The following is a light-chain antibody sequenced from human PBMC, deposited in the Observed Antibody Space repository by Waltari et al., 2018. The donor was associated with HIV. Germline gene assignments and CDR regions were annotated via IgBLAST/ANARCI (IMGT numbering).Light chain of an antibody. CDR1: QTVSSY. CDR2: DAS. J-gene: IGKJ2*01. V-gene: IGKV3-11*01. Sequence: EIVLTQSPATLTLYPGERAILSCMASQTVSSYIAWYQQKPGQAPRLLIYDASNRATGVPARFSGSGSATDFTLTISSLEPEDFAVYYCQYRHNWPPRYTFGQGTKLEIK. CDR3: QYRHNWPPRYT.